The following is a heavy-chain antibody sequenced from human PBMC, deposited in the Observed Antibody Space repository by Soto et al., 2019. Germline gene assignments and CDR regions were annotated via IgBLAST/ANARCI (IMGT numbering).Heavy chain of an antibody. J-gene: IGHJ5*02. V-gene: IGHV4-34*01. Sequence: PSETLSLTCAVYGGSFSGYYWSWIRQPPGKGLEWIGYINYSGDTNYNPSLKSRVTISADTSKNKFSLTLKSVTAADTAVYVCARDFERSAIAPWGQGTSVTVSS. CDR1: GGSFSGYY. CDR3: ARDFERSAIAP. CDR2: INYSGDT. D-gene: IGHD3-9*01.